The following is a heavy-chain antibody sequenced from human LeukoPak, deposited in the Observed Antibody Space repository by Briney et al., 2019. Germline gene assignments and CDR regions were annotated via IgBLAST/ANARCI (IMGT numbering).Heavy chain of an antibody. D-gene: IGHD3-10*01. CDR3: ARDRYYSSGTFLDF. J-gene: IGHJ4*02. V-gene: IGHV3-30-3*01. CDR1: GFTFSTYA. CDR2: ISSDGSKK. Sequence: PGGSLRLSCAASGFTFSTYAMHWVRQAPGKGLEWMTVISSDGSKKYYADSVKGRFTISRDNSKYTLYLEMYNLRVEDTAVYYCARDRYYSSGTFLDFWGQGTLVTASS.